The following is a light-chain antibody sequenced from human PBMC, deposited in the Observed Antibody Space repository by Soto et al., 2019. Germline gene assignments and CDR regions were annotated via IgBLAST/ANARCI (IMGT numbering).Light chain of an antibody. J-gene: IGLJ2*01. CDR2: YDS. V-gene: IGLV3-21*04. CDR3: QVWDSSSDHSVV. Sequence: SYELTQPPSVSVAPGKTARINCGGNNIGSKSVHWYQQKPGQAPVLVIYYDSDRPSGIPERFSGSTSGNTATLTISRVEAGDEADYYCQVWDSSSDHSVVFGGGTKLTVL. CDR1: NIGSKS.